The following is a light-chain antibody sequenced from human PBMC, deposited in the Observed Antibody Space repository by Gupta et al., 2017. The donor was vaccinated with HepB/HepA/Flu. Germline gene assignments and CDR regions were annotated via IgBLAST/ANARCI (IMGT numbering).Light chain of an antibody. V-gene: IGLV1-47*01. CDR2: RSN. J-gene: IGLJ2*01. CDR3: AAWDDDLNGVV. Sequence: QSVLTQSPSASGTPGQRVTIACFGSSSNIASNSVTWYQQLPGTAPKLLMFRSNQRPPGTPDRFSGSKSGTSASLAIGGLRSEDEAVYYCAAWDDDLNGVVFGGGTRLTVL. CDR1: SSNIASNS.